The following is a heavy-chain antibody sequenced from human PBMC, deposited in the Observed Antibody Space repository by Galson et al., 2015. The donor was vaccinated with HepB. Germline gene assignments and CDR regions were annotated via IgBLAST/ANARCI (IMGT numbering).Heavy chain of an antibody. J-gene: IGHJ6*02. V-gene: IGHV3-7*01. CDR1: GFTFGDYW. CDR3: AGDRPTWDV. CDR2: IKVDRSEE. D-gene: IGHD3-16*01. Sequence: SLRLSCAASGFTFGDYWLTWVRQAPGKGLEWVATIKVDRSEEYYVDSVMGRFTISRDNTINSLYLQMNSLRAEDTAVFYCAGDRPTWDVWGQGTTVTVSS.